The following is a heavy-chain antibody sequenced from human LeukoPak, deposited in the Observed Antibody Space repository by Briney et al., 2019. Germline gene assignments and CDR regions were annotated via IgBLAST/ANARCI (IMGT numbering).Heavy chain of an antibody. J-gene: IGHJ4*02. Sequence: SETLSLTCAVYGGSFSGYYWSWIRQPPGKGLEWIGEINHSGSTNYNPSLKSRVTISVDTSKNQFSLKLSSVTAADTAVYYCARLYVWRLPSGVWGQGTLVTVSS. CDR2: INHSGST. V-gene: IGHV4-34*01. CDR3: ARLYVWRLPSGV. CDR1: GGSFSGYY. D-gene: IGHD3-16*01.